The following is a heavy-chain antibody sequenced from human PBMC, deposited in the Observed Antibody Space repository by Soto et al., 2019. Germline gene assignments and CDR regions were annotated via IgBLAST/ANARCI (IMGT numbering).Heavy chain of an antibody. V-gene: IGHV1-3*04. CDR2: INTGNGNT. D-gene: IGHD4-17*01. CDR1: GYTFTIYD. Sequence: GASVKVSCTASGYTFTIYDINWVRQATGQGLEWMGWINTGNGNTIYSQDFQGRVTITRDTSASTAYMELSSLRSEDTAVYYCARGVTTVVTPLYYGMDVWGQGTTVTVSS. CDR3: ARGVTTVVTPLYYGMDV. J-gene: IGHJ6*02.